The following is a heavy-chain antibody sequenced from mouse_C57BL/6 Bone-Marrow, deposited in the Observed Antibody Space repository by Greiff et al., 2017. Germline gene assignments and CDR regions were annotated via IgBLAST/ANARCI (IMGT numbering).Heavy chain of an antibody. CDR2: VYPTSGRT. J-gene: IGHJ2*01. V-gene: IGHV1-55*01. D-gene: IGHD2-14*01. CDR3: YRAGPGERSFDY. Sequence: QVQLQQPGAELVKPGASVKMSCKASGYTFTSYWINWVKQRPGQGLEWIGDVYPTSGRTNYNEKFKSKAILTVDNSSNTAYVQLSSLTSEDSAVFDWYRAGPGERSFDYWGQGTTLTVSS. CDR1: GYTFTSYW.